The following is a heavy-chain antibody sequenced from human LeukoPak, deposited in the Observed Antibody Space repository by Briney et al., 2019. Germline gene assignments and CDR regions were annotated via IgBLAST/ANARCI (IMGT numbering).Heavy chain of an antibody. V-gene: IGHV4-34*01. Sequence: SQTLSLTRAVYGGSVRRYYWGWIPQPPGTGLEWIGEINHSGSTNYNPPLKSRVTISVDTSKNQFSLKLSSMSAADTAVYFCASSSSWPPEGFWGQGRLVTVSS. J-gene: IGHJ4*02. D-gene: IGHD6-13*01. CDR3: ASSSSWPPEGF. CDR1: GGSVRRYY. CDR2: INHSGST.